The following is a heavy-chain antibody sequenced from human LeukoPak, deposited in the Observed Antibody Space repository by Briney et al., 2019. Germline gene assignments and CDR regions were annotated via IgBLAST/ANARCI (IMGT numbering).Heavy chain of an antibody. J-gene: IGHJ4*02. CDR1: GFTFSSYA. Sequence: GGSLRLSCAASGFTFSSYAMHWVRQAPGKGLDWVAVISYDGSDKYYADSVKGRFAVSRDNSKNTLYLQMNSLRAEDTAVYYCARESSRGGAFDYWGQGTLVTVSA. D-gene: IGHD3-10*01. CDR2: ISYDGSDK. V-gene: IGHV3-30*09. CDR3: ARESSRGGAFDY.